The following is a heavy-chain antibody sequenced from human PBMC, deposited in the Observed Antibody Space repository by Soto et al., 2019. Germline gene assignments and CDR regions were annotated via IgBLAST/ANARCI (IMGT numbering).Heavy chain of an antibody. J-gene: IGHJ6*02. CDR1: GDNNSRYA. V-gene: IGHV1-69*06. CDR2: NIPIFGTA. D-gene: IGHD3-3*01. CDR3: ESTTYYDFWSGYGRQSYYNYGLDV. Sequence: EFSVKLDCKASGDNNSRYAIRWVRNATGQWLELMGENIPIFGTASYAQKFQGRVTITADKYTSTAYMELRSLRSEDTAVYYCESTTYYDFWSGYGRQSYYNYGLDVCGQGHKITV.